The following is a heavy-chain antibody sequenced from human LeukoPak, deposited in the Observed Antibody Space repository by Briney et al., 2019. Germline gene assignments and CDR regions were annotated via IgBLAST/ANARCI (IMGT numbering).Heavy chain of an antibody. CDR1: AFTFDDYG. J-gene: IGHJ4*02. CDR2: INWNGGST. CDR3: ARESGRGTRGWSYFDY. D-gene: IGHD6-19*01. V-gene: IGHV3-20*04. Sequence: PGGSLRLSCATSAFTFDDYGMNWVRQAPGKGLEWVSGINWNGGSTAYADSVKGRFTISRDNAKDSLYLQMDSLRDEDTALYYCARESGRGTRGWSYFDYWGQGILVTVSS.